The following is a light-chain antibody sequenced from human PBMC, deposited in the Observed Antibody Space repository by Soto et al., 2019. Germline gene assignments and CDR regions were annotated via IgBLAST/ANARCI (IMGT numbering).Light chain of an antibody. Sequence: EIVLTQSPATLSLSPGERATLSCGASQSVSSYLAWYQQKPGQAPRLLIYDASNRATGIPARFSGSGSGTDFTLTISSLEPEDFAVYYCQQRSNWLTFGQGTRLEIK. J-gene: IGKJ5*01. CDR3: QQRSNWLT. CDR1: QSVSSY. CDR2: DAS. V-gene: IGKV3-11*01.